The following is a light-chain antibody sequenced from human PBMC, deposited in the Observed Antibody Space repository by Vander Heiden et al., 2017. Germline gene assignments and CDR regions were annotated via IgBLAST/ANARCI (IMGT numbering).Light chain of an antibody. CDR2: CAS. J-gene: IGKJ1*01. CDR1: QSISSTY. V-gene: IGKV3-20*01. CDR3: QQYSDSLRT. Sequence: IVLTPSPVTLSLSPGARATLSCRASQSISSTYLAWYQQKPGQAPRLLIYCASSRATGIPDRFSGSGSGTDFTLTISRLEPDDFAVFYCQQYSDSLRTFGQGTKVEIK.